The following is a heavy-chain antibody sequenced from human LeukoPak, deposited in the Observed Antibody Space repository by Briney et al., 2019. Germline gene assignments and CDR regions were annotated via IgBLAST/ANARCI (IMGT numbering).Heavy chain of an antibody. CDR1: GGSISRYY. J-gene: IGHJ4*02. Sequence: SSETLSLTCTVSGGSISRYYWGWIRQPPGKRLEWIGYIYYSGTTNYNTSLKSQVTMSVDTSQDQFSLKLSSVTAADTAVYYCAGPPRPEMSGWYLYWGQGTLVTVSS. CDR2: IYYSGTT. D-gene: IGHD6-19*01. V-gene: IGHV4-59*08. CDR3: AGPPRPEMSGWYLY.